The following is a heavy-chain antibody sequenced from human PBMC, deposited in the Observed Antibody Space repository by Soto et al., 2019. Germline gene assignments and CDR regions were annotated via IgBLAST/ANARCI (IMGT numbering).Heavy chain of an antibody. CDR3: ARMGDCSSTSCHEGSWFDP. D-gene: IGHD2-2*01. Sequence: SGPTLVKPTQTLTLTCTFSGFSLSTSGMRVSWIRQPPGKALEWLARIDWDDDKFYSTSLKTRLTISKDTSKNQVVLTMTNMDPVDTATYYCARMGDCSSTSCHEGSWFDPWGQGTLVTVSS. CDR1: GFSLSTSGMR. CDR2: IDWDDDK. V-gene: IGHV2-70*04. J-gene: IGHJ5*02.